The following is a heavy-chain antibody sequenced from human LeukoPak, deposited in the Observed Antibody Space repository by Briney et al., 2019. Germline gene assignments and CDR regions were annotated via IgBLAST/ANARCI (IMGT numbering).Heavy chain of an antibody. CDR2: INHSGST. CDR1: GGSFSGYY. V-gene: IGHV4-34*01. J-gene: IGHJ4*02. D-gene: IGHD6-19*01. CDR3: AREDLQWLVRFDY. Sequence: SETLSLTCAVYGGSFSGYYWSWIRQPPGKGLVWIGEINHSGSTNYNPSLKSRVTISVDTSKNQFSLKLGSVTAADTAVYYCAREDLQWLVRFDYWGQGTLVTVSS.